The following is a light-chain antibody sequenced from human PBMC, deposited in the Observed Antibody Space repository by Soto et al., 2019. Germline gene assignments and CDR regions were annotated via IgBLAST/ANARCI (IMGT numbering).Light chain of an antibody. V-gene: IGKV1-39*01. CDR3: QQADTFPIT. Sequence: DIQMTQSPSSVSAFVGESVTITCHASQRISAFLNWYHQKPGKAPKLLIYSASYLQSGVPSNFSGSGSGTDFTLSIVTLQPEDSGTYFCQQADTFPITFGQGTRLEI. CDR2: SAS. CDR1: QRISAF. J-gene: IGKJ5*01.